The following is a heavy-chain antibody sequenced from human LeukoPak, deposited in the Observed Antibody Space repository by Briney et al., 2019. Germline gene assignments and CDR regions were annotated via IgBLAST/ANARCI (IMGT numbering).Heavy chain of an antibody. Sequence: PSETLSLTCTVSGGSISSHYWSWIRQPPGKGLEWIGYIYYSGSTYYNPSLKSRVTISVDTSKNQFSLKLSSVTAADTAVYYCARFSAPKSITIFGVVINSCFDYWGQGTLVTVSS. CDR1: GGSISSHY. V-gene: IGHV4-59*06. CDR3: ARFSAPKSITIFGVVINSCFDY. CDR2: IYYSGST. J-gene: IGHJ4*02. D-gene: IGHD3-3*01.